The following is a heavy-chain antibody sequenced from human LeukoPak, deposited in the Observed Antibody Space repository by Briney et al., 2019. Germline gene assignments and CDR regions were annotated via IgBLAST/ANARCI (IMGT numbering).Heavy chain of an antibody. CDR3: TRFIGYCSSTSCLAGDSYYFDY. Sequence: SETLSLTCAVYGGSFSGYYWSWIRQPPGKGLEWIGEINHSGSTNYNPSLKSRVTISVDTSKNQFSLKLSSVTAAVTAVYYCTRFIGYCSSTSCLAGDSYYFDYWGQGTLVTVSS. J-gene: IGHJ4*02. V-gene: IGHV4-34*01. CDR1: GGSFSGYY. D-gene: IGHD2-2*01. CDR2: INHSGST.